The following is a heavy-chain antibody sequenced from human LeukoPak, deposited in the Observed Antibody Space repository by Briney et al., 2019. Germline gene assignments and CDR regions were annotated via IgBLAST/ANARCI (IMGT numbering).Heavy chain of an antibody. V-gene: IGHV3-33*01. J-gene: IGHJ4*02. CDR3: ATLAVADTGPDY. Sequence: PGGSLRLSCAASGFTFSSYGMHWVRQAPGRGLEWVASIWFDGSNKYYADSVKGRFTISRDNSKNTLSLQMNGLRAEDTAVYYCATLAVADTGPDYWGQGTLVTVSS. D-gene: IGHD6-19*01. CDR1: GFTFSSYG. CDR2: IWFDGSNK.